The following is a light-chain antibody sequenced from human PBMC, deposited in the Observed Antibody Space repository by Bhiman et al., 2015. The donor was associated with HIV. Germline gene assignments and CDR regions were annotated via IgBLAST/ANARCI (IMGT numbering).Light chain of an antibody. Sequence: NFMLTQPQFVSESPGKTVTISCTRSSGSIASNYVQWYQQRPGSSPTTVIYEDNQRPSGVPDRFSGSIDSSSNSASLTISGLKTEDEADYYCQSYDSSNKGVFGGGTKLTVL. CDR2: EDN. CDR3: QSYDSSNKGV. J-gene: IGLJ3*02. CDR1: SGSIASNY. V-gene: IGLV6-57*01.